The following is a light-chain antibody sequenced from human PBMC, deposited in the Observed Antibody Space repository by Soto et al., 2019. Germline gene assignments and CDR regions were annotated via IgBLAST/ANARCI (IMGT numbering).Light chain of an antibody. CDR2: DAS. Sequence: EIVLTQSPATLSLSPGERATLSCRASQSVSSYLAWYQQKPGQAPRLLIYDASNRATGIPARFSGSGSGTEFTLTISSLQSEDFAVYSCQQYNDWPITFGPGTRLEIK. V-gene: IGKV3-11*01. CDR3: QQYNDWPIT. J-gene: IGKJ5*01. CDR1: QSVSSY.